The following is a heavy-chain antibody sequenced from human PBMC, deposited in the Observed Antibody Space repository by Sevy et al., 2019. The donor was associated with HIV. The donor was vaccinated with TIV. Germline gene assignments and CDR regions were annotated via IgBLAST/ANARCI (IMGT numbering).Heavy chain of an antibody. CDR2: INPSGGST. V-gene: IGHV1-46*01. D-gene: IGHD3-10*01. CDR1: GYTFTGYY. CDR3: ARERRHYGSGSYRLDY. J-gene: IGHJ4*02. Sequence: ASVKVSCKASGYTFTGYYMHWVRQAPGQGLEWMGIINPSGGSTSYAQKFQGRVTMTRDTSTSTVYMELSSLRSEDTAVYYCARERRHYGSGSYRLDYWGQGSLVTVSS.